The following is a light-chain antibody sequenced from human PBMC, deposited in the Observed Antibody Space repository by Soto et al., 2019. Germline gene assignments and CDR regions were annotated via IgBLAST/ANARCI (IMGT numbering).Light chain of an antibody. CDR3: QQYGSSPIT. J-gene: IGKJ5*01. V-gene: IGKV3-20*01. CDR1: QSVSSSY. CDR2: GAS. Sequence: EIVLTQSPGTLSLSPGERSTLSCISSQSVSSSYLAWYQQKPGQAPRLLIYGASSRATGIPDRFSGSGSGTDFSLTISRLEPEDFAVYYCQQYGSSPITFGQGTRLEIK.